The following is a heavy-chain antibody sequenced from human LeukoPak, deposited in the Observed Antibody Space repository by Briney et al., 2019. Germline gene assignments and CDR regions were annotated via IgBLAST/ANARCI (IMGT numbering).Heavy chain of an antibody. CDR3: AREYTLYRSGWFLDY. J-gene: IGHJ4*02. CDR2: IDYSGTT. Sequence: SETLSLTCSVSGDSSYNSIYYWGWIRQPPGKGLEWIGTIDYSGTTYYNPSLKSRATISIDTSKNQFSLKLSSVTAADTAVYYCAREYTLYRSGWFLDYWGQGTVVTVSS. V-gene: IGHV4-39*07. D-gene: IGHD6-19*01. CDR1: GDSSYNSIYY.